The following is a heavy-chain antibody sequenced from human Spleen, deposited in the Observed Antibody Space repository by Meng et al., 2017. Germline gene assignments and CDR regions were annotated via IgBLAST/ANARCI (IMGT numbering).Heavy chain of an antibody. Sequence: QIQLVESGGGVVQPGGSLRLSFATSGFTFTDYAMHWVRQASGKGPEWVAIVSHDGNSGCYADSVKGRFSVSRDNFKNIQFLHMNSLRPEDTAVYYCANNPAQSDATAHNPHWGQGTLVTVSS. J-gene: IGHJ4*02. CDR3: ANNPAQSDATAHNPH. CDR2: VSHDGNSG. V-gene: IGHV3-30-3*01. CDR1: GFTFTDYA. D-gene: IGHD2-15*01.